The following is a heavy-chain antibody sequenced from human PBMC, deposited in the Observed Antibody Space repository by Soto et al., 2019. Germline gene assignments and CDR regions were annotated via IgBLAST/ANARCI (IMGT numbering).Heavy chain of an antibody. CDR1: GFTFSDYA. CDR2: ITSSGGT. J-gene: IGHJ4*02. V-gene: IGHV3-23*01. D-gene: IGHD3-22*01. Sequence: PGGSLRLSCAASGFTFSDYAVSWVRQAPGRGLAWVSTITSSGGTYYADSVKGRFTISRDNSKNTLYLQVTGLRAEDAAVYYCVKDAPGSGWLSDYWGQGTLVTVSS. CDR3: VKDAPGSGWLSDY.